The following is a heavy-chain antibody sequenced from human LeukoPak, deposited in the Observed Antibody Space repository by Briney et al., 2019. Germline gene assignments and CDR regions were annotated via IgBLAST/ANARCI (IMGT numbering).Heavy chain of an antibody. CDR2: IRFDGSDK. Sequence: GGSLRLSCAASAFTFRSYGMHWVRQAPGKGLEWVTFIRFDGSDKYYVDSVKGRFTISRDNSRNTLYLQMNSLRAEDTAVYYCAKIRVVFNWNYAYYFDSWGQGTLVTVSS. J-gene: IGHJ4*02. V-gene: IGHV3-30*02. D-gene: IGHD1-7*01. CDR1: AFTFRSYG. CDR3: AKIRVVFNWNYAYYFDS.